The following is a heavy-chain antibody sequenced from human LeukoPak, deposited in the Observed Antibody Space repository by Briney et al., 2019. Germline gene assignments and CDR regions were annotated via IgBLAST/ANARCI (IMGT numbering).Heavy chain of an antibody. D-gene: IGHD3-3*01. CDR3: AREKITIFGVEYDY. J-gene: IGHJ4*02. Sequence: GGSLRLSCAASGFTFSSFWMSWVRQAPGKGLEWVSGINWNGGSTGYADSVKGRFTISRDNAKSSLYLQMNSLRAEDTALYHCAREKITIFGVEYDYWGQGTLVTVSS. CDR2: INWNGGST. V-gene: IGHV3-20*01. CDR1: GFTFSSFW.